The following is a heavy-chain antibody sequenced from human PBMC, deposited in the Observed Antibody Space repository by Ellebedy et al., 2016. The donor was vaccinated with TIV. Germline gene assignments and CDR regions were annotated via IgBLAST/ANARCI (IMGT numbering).Heavy chain of an antibody. CDR3: AKSYGSGWSQMYNFDY. V-gene: IGHV4-39*01. D-gene: IGHD6-13*01. J-gene: IGHJ4*02. CDR1: GASVSSTDFY. CDR2: IYYSGAT. Sequence: MPSETLSLTCAVSGASVSSTDFYWAWIRQPPGKGLEWVGTIYYSGATFYNPSLKSRLTMSIDTSKNQFSLRLSSVTAADTAVYYCAKSYGSGWSQMYNFDYWGQGTLVTVSS.